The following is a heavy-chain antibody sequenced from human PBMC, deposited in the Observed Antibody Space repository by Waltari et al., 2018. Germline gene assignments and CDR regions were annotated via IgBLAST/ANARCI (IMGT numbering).Heavy chain of an antibody. V-gene: IGHV1-8*01. CDR1: GYTFTSYD. Sequence: QVQLVQSGAEVKKPGASVKVSCKASGYTFTSYDINWVRQATGQGLEWMGWINPNSGTTGYAQKFQGRVTMTRNTSISTAYMELSRLRSEDTAVYYCARVEPYYYDSSGPVDYWGQGTLVTVSS. CDR3: ARVEPYYYDSSGPVDY. J-gene: IGHJ4*02. CDR2: INPNSGTT. D-gene: IGHD3-22*01.